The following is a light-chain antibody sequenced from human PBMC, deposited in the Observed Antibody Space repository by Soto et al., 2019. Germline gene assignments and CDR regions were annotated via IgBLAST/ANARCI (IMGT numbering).Light chain of an antibody. Sequence: IQLTQSPSSLSASVGDSVTVTCRASQSINLYLNWYQQKPGKAPTLLIYGASTLQSGVPSRFSGGGSRTDFTLTISSLQTEDFATYYCQQSYRSTYTFGQGTKLEI. V-gene: IGKV1-39*01. CDR3: QQSYRSTYT. J-gene: IGKJ2*01. CDR1: QSINLY. CDR2: GAS.